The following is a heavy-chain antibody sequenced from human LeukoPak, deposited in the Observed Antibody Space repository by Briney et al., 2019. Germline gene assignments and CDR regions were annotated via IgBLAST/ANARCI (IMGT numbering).Heavy chain of an antibody. Sequence: PSETLSLTCTVSGGSISSYYWSWIRQPAGKGLEWIGRIYTSGSTNYNPSLKSRVTMSVDTSKNQFSLKLSSVTAADTAVYYCARGRYDILTGYYRGSAFDYWGQGTLVTVSS. CDR3: ARGRYDILTGYYRGSAFDY. CDR1: GGSISSYY. J-gene: IGHJ4*02. CDR2: IYTSGST. V-gene: IGHV4-4*07. D-gene: IGHD3-9*01.